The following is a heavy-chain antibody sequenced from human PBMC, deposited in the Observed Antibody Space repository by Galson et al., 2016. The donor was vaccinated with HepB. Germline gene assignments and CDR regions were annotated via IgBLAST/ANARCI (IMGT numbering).Heavy chain of an antibody. CDR2: ISSEGWIE. Sequence: SLRLSCAASGFSFRDYYMSWIRQAPGKGLEWVSYISSEGWIEYYGDSVKGRFTISRDNAENSLYLQMNSLRAEDTAVYYCAREPVRLDDLLTGPPKNPDYWGQGTLVTVSS. CDR3: AREPVRLDDLLTGPPKNPDY. J-gene: IGHJ4*02. D-gene: IGHD3-9*01. V-gene: IGHV3-11*04. CDR1: GFSFRDYY.